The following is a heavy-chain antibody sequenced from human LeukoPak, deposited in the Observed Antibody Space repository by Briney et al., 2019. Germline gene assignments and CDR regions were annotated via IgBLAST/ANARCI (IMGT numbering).Heavy chain of an antibody. D-gene: IGHD2-15*01. CDR3: ARDKAGYCSGGSCYSDWFDP. CDR2: ISSSGSTI. CDR1: GFTFSSYE. Sequence: GGSLRLSCAASGFTFSSYEMNWVRQAPGKGLEWVSYISSSGSTIYYADSVKGRFTISRDNAKNSLFLQMNSLRDEDTAVYYCARDKAGYCSGGSCYSDWFDPWGQGTLVTVSS. J-gene: IGHJ5*02. V-gene: IGHV3-48*03.